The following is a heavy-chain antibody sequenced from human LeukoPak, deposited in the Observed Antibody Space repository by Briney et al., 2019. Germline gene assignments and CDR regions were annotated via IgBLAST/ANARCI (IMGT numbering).Heavy chain of an antibody. Sequence: ASVKVSCKASGYTFTSYGISWVRQAPGQGLEWMGWISAYNGNTNYAQKLQGRVTMTTGTSTSTAYMELRSLRSDDTAVYYCAREEEYYDFWSGYSLDYWGQGTLVTVSS. J-gene: IGHJ4*02. D-gene: IGHD3-3*01. CDR3: AREEEYYDFWSGYSLDY. V-gene: IGHV1-18*01. CDR2: ISAYNGNT. CDR1: GYTFTSYG.